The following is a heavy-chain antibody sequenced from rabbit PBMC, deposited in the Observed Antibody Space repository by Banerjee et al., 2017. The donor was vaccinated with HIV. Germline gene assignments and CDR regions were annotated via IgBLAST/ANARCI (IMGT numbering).Heavy chain of an antibody. V-gene: IGHV1S45*01. J-gene: IGHJ4*01. CDR3: ARDPPGSSDYDL. CDR2: LYPIYGAT. Sequence: QLVESGGGLVKPGASLTLTSRVSGLSFISSFWICWVRQAPGKELEWIAFLYPIYGATVYASWVNSRITVSLDNAQNTVFLQMTSLTAADTATYFCARDPPGSSDYDLWGQGTLVTVS. D-gene: IGHD8-1*01. CDR1: GLSFISSFW.